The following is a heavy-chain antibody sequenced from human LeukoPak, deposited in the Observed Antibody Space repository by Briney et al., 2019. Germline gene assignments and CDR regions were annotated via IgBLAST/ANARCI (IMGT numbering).Heavy chain of an antibody. CDR2: IYPGDSDT. V-gene: IGHV5-51*01. CDR1: GYSFTNYW. CDR3: ARLSGSYYSPMDV. Sequence: GESLKISCKGSGYSFTNYWIGWVRQMPGKGLEWMGIIYPGDSDTRHSPSFQGQVTISADKSISTAYLQWSSLKASDTAIYYCARLSGSYYSPMDVWGKGTAVTISS. J-gene: IGHJ6*03. D-gene: IGHD1-26*01.